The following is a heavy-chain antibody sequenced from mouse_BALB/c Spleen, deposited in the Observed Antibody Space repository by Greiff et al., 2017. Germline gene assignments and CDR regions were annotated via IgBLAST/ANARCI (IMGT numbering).Heavy chain of an antibody. D-gene: IGHD2-4*01. J-gene: IGHJ1*01. CDR3: ARHYYEYSYWYFDV. Sequence: EVQVVESGGDLVKPGGSLKLSCAASGFTFSSYGMSWVRQTPDKRLEWVATISSGGSYTYYPDSVKGRFTISRDNAKNTLYLQMSSLKSEDTAMYYCARHYYEYSYWYFDVWGAGTTVTVSS. CDR1: GFTFSSYG. V-gene: IGHV5-6*01. CDR2: ISSGGSYT.